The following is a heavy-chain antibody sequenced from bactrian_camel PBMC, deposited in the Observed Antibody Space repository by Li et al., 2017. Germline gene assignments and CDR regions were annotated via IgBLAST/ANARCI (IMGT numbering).Heavy chain of an antibody. CDR3: ATSQKAYCRGVPYALQNDVYDN. Sequence: HVQLVESGGGSVQVGGSLRLTCAASGRPSKRNCLAWFRQTPGQEREGVATFYTGGGAAYYAASVKGRFTISRDSAKNTLYLQMNDLEPEDTAMYYCATSQKAYCRGVPYALQNDVYDNWGRGTQVTVS. V-gene: IGHV3S45*01. J-gene: IGHJ4*01. CDR2: FYTGGGAA. CDR1: GRPSKRNC. D-gene: IGHD1*01.